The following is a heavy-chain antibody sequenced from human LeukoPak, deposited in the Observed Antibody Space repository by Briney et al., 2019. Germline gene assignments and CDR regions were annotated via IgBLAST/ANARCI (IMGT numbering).Heavy chain of an antibody. J-gene: IGHJ4*02. CDR1: GFTFSSYA. Sequence: GGFLRLSCAASGFTFSSYAMSWVRQAPGKGLEWVSAISGSGGSTYYADSVKGRFTISRDNSKNTLYLQMNSLRAEDTAVYYCAKGPSHSSGYYLPVYWGQGTLVTVSS. CDR2: ISGSGGST. D-gene: IGHD3-22*01. CDR3: AKGPSHSSGYYLPVY. V-gene: IGHV3-23*01.